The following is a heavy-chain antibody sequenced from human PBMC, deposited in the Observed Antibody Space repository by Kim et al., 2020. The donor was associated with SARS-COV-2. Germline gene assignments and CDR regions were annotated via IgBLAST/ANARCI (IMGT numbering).Heavy chain of an antibody. V-gene: IGHV4-34*01. Sequence: SETLSLTCAGYGAFSGYYWNWVRPPPGKGLEWIGEIHHGGGTNYNPSLSSRVIISVDTSENHSTLNLTSVTAADTAVYFCARGLSYYYDSDYYSYYFDYWGQGSLVTVAS. J-gene: IGHJ4*02. CDR2: IHHGGGT. CDR1: GAFSGYY. CDR3: ARGLSYYYDSDYYSYYFDY. D-gene: IGHD3-10*01.